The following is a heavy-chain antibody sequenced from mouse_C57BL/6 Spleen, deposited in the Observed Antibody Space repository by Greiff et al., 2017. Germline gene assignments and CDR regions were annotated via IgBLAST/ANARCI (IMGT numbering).Heavy chain of an antibody. V-gene: IGHV1-61*01. Sequence: VQLQQPGAELVRPGSSVKLSCKASGYTFTSYWMDWVKQRPGQGLEWIGNIYPSDSETHYNQKFKDKATLTVDKSSSTAYMQLSSLTSEDSAVYYCARKEGTGNYFDYWGQGTTLTVSS. J-gene: IGHJ2*01. CDR3: ARKEGTGNYFDY. CDR1: GYTFTSYW. CDR2: IYPSDSET. D-gene: IGHD2-14*01.